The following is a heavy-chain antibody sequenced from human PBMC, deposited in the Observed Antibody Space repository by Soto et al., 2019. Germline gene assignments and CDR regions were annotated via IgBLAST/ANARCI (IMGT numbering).Heavy chain of an antibody. D-gene: IGHD3-16*01. Sequence: QLQLQASGPGLVKPSETLSLTCTVSGGSVSSSDYYWGWIRQPPGEGLEWIGNIYYSGSTYYNPSLKSRVNISVDTSKNLFALKLISVTAADTAVYYCARRKGGSANVDYWGQGTLVTVSS. CDR2: IYYSGST. CDR3: ARRKGGSANVDY. CDR1: GGSVSSSDYY. V-gene: IGHV4-39*01. J-gene: IGHJ4*02.